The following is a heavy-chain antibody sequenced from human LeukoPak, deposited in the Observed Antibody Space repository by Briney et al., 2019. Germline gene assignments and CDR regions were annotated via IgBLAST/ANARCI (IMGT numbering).Heavy chain of an antibody. V-gene: IGHV3-20*04. CDR2: INWNGGST. Sequence: PGGSLRLSCAASGFTFDDYGMSWVRQVPGKGLEWVSGINWNGGSTGYADSVKGRFTISRDNAKNSLYLQMNSLRAEDTALYYCARGGSSSWSAYYYMDVWGKGTTVTVSS. CDR1: GFTFDDYG. J-gene: IGHJ6*03. D-gene: IGHD6-13*01. CDR3: ARGGSSSWSAYYYMDV.